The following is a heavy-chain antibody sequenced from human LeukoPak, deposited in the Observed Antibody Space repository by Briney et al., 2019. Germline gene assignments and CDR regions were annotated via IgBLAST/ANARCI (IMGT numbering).Heavy chain of an antibody. CDR1: GFTFNHYG. CDR3: AKATALGVAGDPPWDY. Sequence: GGSLRLSCAASGFTFNHYGMHWVRQAPGKGLEWVAVISSDGGMKFYADSVKGIFTISRDASNNTLYLQMNSLGADDTAVYYCAKATALGVAGDPPWDYWGQGTLVTVSS. D-gene: IGHD6-19*01. V-gene: IGHV3-30*18. J-gene: IGHJ4*02. CDR2: ISSDGGMK.